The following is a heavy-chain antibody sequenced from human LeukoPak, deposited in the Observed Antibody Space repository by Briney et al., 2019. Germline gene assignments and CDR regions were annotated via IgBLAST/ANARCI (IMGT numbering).Heavy chain of an antibody. CDR3: ASAGQWLVGIDY. V-gene: IGHV4-4*03. D-gene: IGHD6-19*01. CDR2: IYHSGST. J-gene: IGHJ4*02. Sequence: PGTLSLTCAVSGGSISSSNWWSWVRQPPGKGLEWIGEIYHSGSTNYNPSLKSRVTISVDKSKNQFSLKLSSVTAADTAVYYCASAGQWLVGIDYWGQGTLVTVSS. CDR1: GGSISSSNW.